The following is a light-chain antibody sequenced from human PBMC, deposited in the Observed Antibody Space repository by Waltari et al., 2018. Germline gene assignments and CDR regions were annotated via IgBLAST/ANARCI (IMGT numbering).Light chain of an antibody. CDR3: QVWDANTAPGV. V-gene: IGLV3-21*01. CDR2: YDN. J-gene: IGLJ1*01. Sequence: SYVLTQPPSVSVAPGETARITCGGNNIESKSVHWYRQRPGQAPVVVISYDNDRAAGIPWRFAAYNAGNTATLTISRVDAGDEADYCCQVWDANTAPGVFGTGTEVTVL. CDR1: NIESKS.